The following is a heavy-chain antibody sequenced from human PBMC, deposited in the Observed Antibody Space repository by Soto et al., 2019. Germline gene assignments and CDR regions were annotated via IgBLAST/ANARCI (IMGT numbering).Heavy chain of an antibody. Sequence: QVQLVESGGGVVQPGRSLRLSCAASGFTFSSYGMHWVRQAPGKGLEWVAVIWYDGSNKYYADSVKGRFTISRDNSKNTLYLQMNRLRAEDTAVYYCARNGFYLEPDAFDIWGQGTMVTVSS. D-gene: IGHD1-1*01. J-gene: IGHJ3*02. CDR3: ARNGFYLEPDAFDI. CDR2: IWYDGSNK. CDR1: GFTFSSYG. V-gene: IGHV3-33*01.